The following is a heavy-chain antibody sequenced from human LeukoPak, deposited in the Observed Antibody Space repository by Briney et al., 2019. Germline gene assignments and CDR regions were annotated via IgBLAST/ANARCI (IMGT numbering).Heavy chain of an antibody. CDR3: ARGDQQLAFDF. Sequence: SETLSLTCTVSGGSISSSYWSWIRQPPGKGLEWIGYIYYSGSTNYNPSLQSRLTVSVDTSRNQFSLKLTSVTAADTAMYYCARGDQQLAFDFWGQGTLVTVSS. CDR2: IYYSGST. CDR1: GGSISSSY. J-gene: IGHJ5*01. D-gene: IGHD6-13*01. V-gene: IGHV4-59*01.